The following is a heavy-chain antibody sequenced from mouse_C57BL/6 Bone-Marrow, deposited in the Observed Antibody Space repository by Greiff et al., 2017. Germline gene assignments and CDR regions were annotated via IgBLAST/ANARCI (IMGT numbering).Heavy chain of an antibody. CDR1: GFSLSTSGMG. CDR2: IYWDDDK. D-gene: IGHD6-1*01. Sequence: VKLMESGPGILQSSQTLSLTCSFSGFSLSTSGMGVSWIRQPSGKGLEWLAHIYWDDDKRYNPSLKSRLTISKDTSRNQVFLKITSVDTADTATYYCARSSPLMWYCDVWGTGTTVTVSS. V-gene: IGHV8-12*01. J-gene: IGHJ1*03. CDR3: ARSSPLMWYCDV.